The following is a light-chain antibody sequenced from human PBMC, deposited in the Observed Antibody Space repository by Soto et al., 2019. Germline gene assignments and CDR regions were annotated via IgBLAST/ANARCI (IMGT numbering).Light chain of an antibody. CDR3: QQSHSTPRT. CDR1: QSISTS. CDR2: AAS. Sequence: DIQMTQSPSSLSASLGDRVTITCRASQSISTSLNWYQQKPGKASQLLIYAASSLQSGVPSRFSGSGSGTDFTLTISSLQPEDFATYYCQQSHSTPRTFGQGTKMEIK. V-gene: IGKV1-39*01. J-gene: IGKJ1*01.